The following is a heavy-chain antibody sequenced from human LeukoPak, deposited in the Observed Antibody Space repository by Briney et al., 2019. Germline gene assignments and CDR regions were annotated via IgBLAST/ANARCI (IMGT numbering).Heavy chain of an antibody. Sequence: PGGSLRLSCAASGFTFSSYSLNWVRQAPGRGLEWVSSIGTSSTYIYYADSVKGRFTISRDNAKNSLYLQMNSLRAEDTAEYYCAKHLGDHYFYGMDVWGQGTTVTVSS. CDR1: GFTFSSYS. CDR2: IGTSSTYI. D-gene: IGHD4-17*01. CDR3: AKHLGDHYFYGMDV. V-gene: IGHV3-21*04. J-gene: IGHJ6*02.